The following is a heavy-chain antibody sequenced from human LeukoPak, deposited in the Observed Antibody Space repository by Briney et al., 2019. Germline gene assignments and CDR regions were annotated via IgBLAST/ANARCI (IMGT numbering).Heavy chain of an antibody. CDR1: GFTFDDYA. CDR3: AKGENPYSSSHIQY. D-gene: IGHD6-13*01. Sequence: PGRSLRLSCAASGFTFDDYAMHWVRQAPGKGLEWVSGISWNSGSIGYADSVKGRFTISRDNAKNSLYLQMNSLRAEDTALYYCAKGENPYSSSHIQYWGQGTLVTVSS. V-gene: IGHV3-9*01. CDR2: ISWNSGSI. J-gene: IGHJ4*02.